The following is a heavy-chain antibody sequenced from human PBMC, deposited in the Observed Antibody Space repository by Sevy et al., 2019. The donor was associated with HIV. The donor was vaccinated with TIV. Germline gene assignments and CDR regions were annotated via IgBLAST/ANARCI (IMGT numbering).Heavy chain of an antibody. CDR2: IYYSWST. CDR1: GGSISSYY. Sequence: SETLSLTCTVSGGSISSYYWSWIRQPPGKGLEWIGYIYYSWSTNYNPSLKSRVTISVDTSKNQFSLKLSSVTAADTAVYYCARALGDYFDYWGQGTLVTVSS. CDR3: ARALGDYFDY. J-gene: IGHJ4*02. V-gene: IGHV4-59*01.